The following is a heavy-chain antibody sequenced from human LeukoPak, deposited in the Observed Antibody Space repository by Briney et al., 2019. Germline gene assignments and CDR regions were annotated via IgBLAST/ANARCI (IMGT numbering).Heavy chain of an antibody. CDR1: GFHFDAYA. Sequence: GGSLRLSCAASGFHFDAYAMHWVRQAPGKGLEWVSGISWNSGKMAYADSVKGRFTTSRDNAENSLYLQMTSLRPEDMALYYCARSADFWSGLDFWGQGTLVTVSS. CDR3: ARSADFWSGLDF. D-gene: IGHD3-3*01. J-gene: IGHJ4*02. V-gene: IGHV3-9*03. CDR2: ISWNSGKM.